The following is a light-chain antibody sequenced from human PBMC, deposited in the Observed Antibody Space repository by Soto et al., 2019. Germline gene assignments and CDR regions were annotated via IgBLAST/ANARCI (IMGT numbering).Light chain of an antibody. Sequence: AIRMTQSPSSFSASTGDRVTITCRASQGISSYLAWYQQKPGKAPKLLIYAASTLQSGVPSRFSGSGSGTDFTLTISCLQSEDVATYYCQQYYSYPLWTFGQGTKVEIK. CDR1: QGISSY. V-gene: IGKV1-8*01. CDR3: QQYYSYPLWT. J-gene: IGKJ1*01. CDR2: AAS.